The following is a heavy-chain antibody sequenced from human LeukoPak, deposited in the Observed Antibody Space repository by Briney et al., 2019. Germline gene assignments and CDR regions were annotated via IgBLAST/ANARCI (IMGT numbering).Heavy chain of an antibody. J-gene: IGHJ4*02. Sequence: PGGSLRLSCAASGFTFSDYPMHWVRQAPGKGLEWVAVISYDGNNQYYAESVKGRFTISRDNSKNTLYLQMNSLRAEETAIHYCAREWGQYNWNYVLYYWGQGTLVTVSS. CDR3: AREWGQYNWNYVLYY. D-gene: IGHD1-7*01. CDR1: GFTFSDYP. V-gene: IGHV3-30*04. CDR2: ISYDGNNQ.